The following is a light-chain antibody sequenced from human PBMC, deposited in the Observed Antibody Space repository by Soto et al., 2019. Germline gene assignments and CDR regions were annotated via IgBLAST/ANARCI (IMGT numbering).Light chain of an antibody. CDR3: GSWDSRLSADV. V-gene: IGLV1-51*01. CDR2: DDN. Sequence: QSVLAQPPSVSAAPGQKVTISCSGSSSNIGGNSVSWYQQHPGTAPKLLIYDDNKRPPGIPDRFSGSKSGTTATLGITGFQSGDEADYYCGSWDSRLSADVFGTGTTVTVL. J-gene: IGLJ1*01. CDR1: SSNIGGNS.